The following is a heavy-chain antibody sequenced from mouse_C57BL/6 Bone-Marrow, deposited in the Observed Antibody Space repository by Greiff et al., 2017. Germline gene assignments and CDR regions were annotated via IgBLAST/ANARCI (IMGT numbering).Heavy chain of an antibody. J-gene: IGHJ3*01. D-gene: IGHD2-4*01. CDR2: ISSGSSTI. CDR1: GFTFSDYG. CDR3: ARLVVYDYDGFAY. V-gene: IGHV5-17*01. Sequence: EVMLVESGGGLVKPGGSLKLSCAASGFTFSDYGMHWVRQAPEKGLEWVAYISSGSSTIYYADTVKGRFTISRDNAKNTLFLQMTSLRSEDTAMYYCARLVVYDYDGFAYWGQGTLVTVSA.